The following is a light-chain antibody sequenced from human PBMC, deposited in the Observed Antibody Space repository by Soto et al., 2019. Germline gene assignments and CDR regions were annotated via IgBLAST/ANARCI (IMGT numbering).Light chain of an antibody. J-gene: IGKJ1*01. CDR3: QQYGSSPET. Sequence: EIVLTQSPGTLSLSPGERVTLSCRASQSITRKYFAWYQQKPGQAPRLLIHGASTRATGIPDRFSGSGSGTDFTLTISRLEPEDFAVYSCQQYGSSPETFGQGTKVEIK. CDR2: GAS. V-gene: IGKV3-20*01. CDR1: QSITRKY.